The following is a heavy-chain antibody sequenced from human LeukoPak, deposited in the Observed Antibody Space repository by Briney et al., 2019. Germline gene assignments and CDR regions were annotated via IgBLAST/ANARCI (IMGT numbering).Heavy chain of an antibody. CDR1: GGSISSSSYY. CDR2: MYYSGNT. Sequence: PSETLSLTCTVSGGSISSSSYYWGWIRQPPGKGLEWIGSMYYSGNTYYNPSLKSRVTISGDTSKNQFSLKLSSVTAADTAVYYCARVGYSSGWYYYYYMDVWGKGTTVTISS. V-gene: IGHV4-39*07. CDR3: ARVGYSSGWYYYYYMDV. D-gene: IGHD6-19*01. J-gene: IGHJ6*03.